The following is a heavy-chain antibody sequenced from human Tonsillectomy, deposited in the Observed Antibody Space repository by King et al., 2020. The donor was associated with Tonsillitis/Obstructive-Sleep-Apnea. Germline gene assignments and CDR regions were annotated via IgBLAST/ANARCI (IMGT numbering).Heavy chain of an antibody. Sequence: VQLVESGGGLVQPGGSLRLSCAASGFTFSSYEMNWVRQAPGKGLEWVSYISRSGSTIYYADSVKGRFTISRDNAKNSLYLQMNSLRAEDTAVYYCARDSGGITIFGVVLQGFDYWGQGTLVTVSS. CDR1: GFTFSSYE. V-gene: IGHV3-48*03. CDR3: ARDSGGITIFGVVLQGFDY. CDR2: ISRSGSTI. J-gene: IGHJ4*02. D-gene: IGHD3-3*01.